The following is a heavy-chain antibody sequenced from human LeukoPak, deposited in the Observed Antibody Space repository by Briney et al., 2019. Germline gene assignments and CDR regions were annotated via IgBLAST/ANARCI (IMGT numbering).Heavy chain of an antibody. CDR3: TRDGSGYSSSWYEADFDY. V-gene: IGHV3-49*04. D-gene: IGHD6-13*01. J-gene: IGHJ4*02. CDR2: IRSKAYGGTT. CDR1: GFTFGDYA. Sequence: GRSLRLSCTASGFTFGDYAMSWVRRAPGKGLEWVGFIRSKAYGGTTEYAASVEGRFTISRDDSKSIAYLQMNSLKTEDTAVYYCTRDGSGYSSSWYEADFDYWGQGTLVTVSS.